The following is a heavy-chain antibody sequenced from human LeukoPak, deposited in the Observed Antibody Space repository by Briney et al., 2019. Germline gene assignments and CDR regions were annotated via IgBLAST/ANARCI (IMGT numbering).Heavy chain of an antibody. V-gene: IGHV3-23*01. D-gene: IGHD3-10*01. Sequence: GGSLRLSCAATGFTFSSYAMSWVRQAPGKGLEWVSTISSSGVSTYYADSVKGRFTISRDNSKNTLYLQMNSLRGEDTAVYYCAKVLWFGALSLPDAFDIWGQGTMVTVSS. CDR2: ISSSGVST. J-gene: IGHJ3*02. CDR1: GFTFSSYA. CDR3: AKVLWFGALSLPDAFDI.